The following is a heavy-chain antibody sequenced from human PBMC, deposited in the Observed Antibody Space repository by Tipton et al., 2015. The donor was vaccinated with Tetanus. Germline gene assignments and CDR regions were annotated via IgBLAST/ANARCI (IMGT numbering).Heavy chain of an antibody. CDR3: AREDYPGDYFDY. D-gene: IGHD4-11*01. V-gene: IGHV1-18*01. Sequence: QSGAEVKKPGASVKVSCKTSGYTFSNYGVSWVRQAPGRGLEWMGWISAYNGDTNTAQNLQGRVTMTTDTSTSTASMELSRLRSEDTAVYYCAREDYPGDYFDYWGQGTLVTVAS. J-gene: IGHJ4*02. CDR1: GYTFSNYG. CDR2: ISAYNGDT.